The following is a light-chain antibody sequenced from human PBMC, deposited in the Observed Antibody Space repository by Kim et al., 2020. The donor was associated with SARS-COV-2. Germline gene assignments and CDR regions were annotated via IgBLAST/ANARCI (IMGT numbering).Light chain of an antibody. CDR1: QVVSSY. J-gene: IGKJ4*01. CDR3: QQRSNWPPTLT. Sequence: PRQRDTLSSRASQVVSSYVAWYQQKPGQAPRLLIYYASNRAAGIPARFSGSGSGTDFTLTISRLEPEDFAVYYCQQRSNWPPTLTFGGGTKVDIK. CDR2: YAS. V-gene: IGKV3-11*01.